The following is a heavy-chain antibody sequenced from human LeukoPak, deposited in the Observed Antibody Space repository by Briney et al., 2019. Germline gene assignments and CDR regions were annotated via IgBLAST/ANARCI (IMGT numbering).Heavy chain of an antibody. Sequence: SVKVSCKASGGTFSSYAISWVRQAPGQGLEWMGGIIPIFGTANYAQKFQGRVTITADESTSTAYMELSSPRSGDTAVYYCARVGYSYGKYYYYGMDVWGQGTTVTVSS. D-gene: IGHD5-18*01. V-gene: IGHV1-69*01. CDR1: GGTFSSYA. J-gene: IGHJ6*01. CDR3: ARVGYSYGKYYYYGMDV. CDR2: IIPIFGTA.